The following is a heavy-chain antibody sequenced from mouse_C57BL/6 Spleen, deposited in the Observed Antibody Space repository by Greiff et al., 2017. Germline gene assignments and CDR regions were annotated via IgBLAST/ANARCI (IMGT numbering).Heavy chain of an antibody. CDR1: GFTFSDYG. CDR3: ARGGIYYYAMDY. V-gene: IGHV5-17*01. J-gene: IGHJ4*01. Sequence: EVHLVESGGGLVKPGGSLKLSCAASGFTFSDYGMHWVRQAPEKGLEWVAYISSGSSTIYYADTVKGRFTISRDNAKNTLFLQMTSRRSEDTARYYCARGGIYYYAMDYWGQGTSVTVSS. CDR2: ISSGSSTI.